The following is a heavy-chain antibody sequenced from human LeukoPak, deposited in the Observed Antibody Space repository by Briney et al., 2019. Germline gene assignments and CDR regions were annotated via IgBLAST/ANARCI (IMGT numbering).Heavy chain of an antibody. Sequence: GGSLRLSCAASGFTFEDYGMSWVREAPGKGPEWVSGINWNGGSTGYADSVKGRFTISRDNAKNSLYLQMNSLRAEDTALYYCARLPYSGSYYCDYWGQETLVTVSS. D-gene: IGHD1-26*01. J-gene: IGHJ4*02. CDR3: ARLPYSGSYYCDY. V-gene: IGHV3-20*04. CDR1: GFTFEDYG. CDR2: INWNGGST.